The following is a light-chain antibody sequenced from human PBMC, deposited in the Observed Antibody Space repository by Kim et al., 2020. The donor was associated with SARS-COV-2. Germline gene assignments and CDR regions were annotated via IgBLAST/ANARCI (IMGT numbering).Light chain of an antibody. J-gene: IGLJ1*01. CDR3: SSYTSSSHYV. CDR2: DVS. V-gene: IGLV2-14*01. Sequence: QSALTQPASVSGSPGQSITISCTGTSSDVGGYNYVSWYQQHPGKAPKLMIYDVSKRPSGVSNRFSGSKSGNTASLTISGLQAEDEADYYCSSYTSSSHYVFGTGTKVTVL. CDR1: SSDVGGYNY.